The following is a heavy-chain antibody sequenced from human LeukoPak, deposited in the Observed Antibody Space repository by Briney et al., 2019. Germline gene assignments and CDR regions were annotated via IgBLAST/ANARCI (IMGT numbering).Heavy chain of an antibody. CDR2: IRYDGSNK. CDR3: AKVIAIAVAGTRHGADY. J-gene: IGHJ4*02. V-gene: IGHV3-30*02. D-gene: IGHD6-19*01. CDR1: GFTFSSYG. Sequence: QPGGSLRLSCAASGFTFSSYGMHWVRQAPGKGLEWVAFIRYDGSNKYYADSVKGRFTISRDNSKNTLYLQMNSLRAEDTAVYYCAKVIAIAVAGTRHGADYWGQGTLVTVSS.